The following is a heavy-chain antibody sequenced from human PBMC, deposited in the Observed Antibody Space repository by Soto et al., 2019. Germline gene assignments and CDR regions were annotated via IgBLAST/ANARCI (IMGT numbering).Heavy chain of an antibody. Sequence: QVQLVQSGAEVKKPGASVKVSCKASGYTFSNYGIHWVRQAPGQRLEWMVWINAGNGNTKYSEKFQGRVTITRDTSASTAYMELSSLRSEDTAVYYCARSGYSSGWYHWYFDFWGRGTLVTVSS. J-gene: IGHJ2*01. CDR2: INAGNGNT. D-gene: IGHD6-19*01. CDR3: ARSGYSSGWYHWYFDF. CDR1: GYTFSNYG. V-gene: IGHV1-3*01.